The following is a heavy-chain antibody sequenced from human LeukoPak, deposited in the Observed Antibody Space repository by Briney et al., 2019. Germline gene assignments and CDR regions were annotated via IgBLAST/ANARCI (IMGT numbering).Heavy chain of an antibody. CDR2: IYYSGST. CDR3: ARQGRIRGYSYGSRSYNWFDP. D-gene: IGHD5-18*01. Sequence: PSETLSLTCTVSGDSISSYYWNWIRQPPGKGLEWIGYIYYSGSTDYNPSLKSRVTISLDTSKNQFSLKLSSVTAADTAVYYCARQGRIRGYSYGSRSYNWFDPWGQGTLVTVSS. CDR1: GDSISSYY. J-gene: IGHJ5*02. V-gene: IGHV4-59*08.